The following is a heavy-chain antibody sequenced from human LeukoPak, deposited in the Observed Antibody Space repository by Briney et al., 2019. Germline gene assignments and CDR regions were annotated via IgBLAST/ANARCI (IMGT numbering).Heavy chain of an antibody. D-gene: IGHD2-15*01. CDR1: GFTFSSYE. CDR3: AKTSVGEGRIIGSGYFDN. Sequence: GGSLRLSCAASGFTFSSYEMNWVRQAPGKGLEWVSLISGSGTVTYYADSVKGRFTISRDNSKNTLYLQMNSLRAEDTAVYYCAKTSVGEGRIIGSGYFDNWGQGTLVTVSS. CDR2: ISGSGTVT. V-gene: IGHV3-23*01. J-gene: IGHJ4*02.